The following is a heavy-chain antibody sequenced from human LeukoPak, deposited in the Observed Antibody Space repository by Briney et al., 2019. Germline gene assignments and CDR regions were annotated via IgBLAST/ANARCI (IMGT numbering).Heavy chain of an antibody. CDR3: ARDPGGYGVTNINFDY. V-gene: IGHV1-69*13. Sequence: SVKVSCKASGGTFSSYAISWVRQAPGQGLEWMGGIIPIFGTANYAQKFQGRVTITADESTSTAYMELSSLRSEDTAVYYCARDPGGYGVTNINFDYWGQGTLVTVSS. J-gene: IGHJ4*02. D-gene: IGHD4-17*01. CDR1: GGTFSSYA. CDR2: IIPIFGTA.